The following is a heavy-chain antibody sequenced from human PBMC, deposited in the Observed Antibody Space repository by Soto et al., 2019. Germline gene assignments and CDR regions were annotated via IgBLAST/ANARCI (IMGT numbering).Heavy chain of an antibody. CDR1: GFTFSSYW. Sequence: EVQLVESGGGLVQPGGSLRLSCVVSGFTFSSYWMSWVRQAPGKGLEWVANIKQDGSEIKYADSVKGRFTISRDNVKNGLYAQMNGLRVDDTAMCYWARGRQASLNPAPHGGFDYWGQGILVTVSS. CDR2: IKQDGSEI. V-gene: IGHV3-7*01. J-gene: IGHJ4*02. D-gene: IGHD3-3*01. CDR3: ARGRQASLNPAPHGGFDY.